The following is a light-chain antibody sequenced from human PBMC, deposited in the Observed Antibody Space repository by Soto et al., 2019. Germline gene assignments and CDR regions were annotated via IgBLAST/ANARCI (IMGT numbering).Light chain of an antibody. J-gene: IGKJ1*01. CDR2: GAS. CDR1: RSVSSK. CDR3: QQYSDSPT. Sequence: EIVMTQSPATLSVSPGERATLSCRASRSVSSKLAWYQQKPGQAPWLLIYGASTRATGIPARFSGSGSGTEFTLTISSLQSEDFAVYYCQQYSDSPTFVQGTKVEIK. V-gene: IGKV3D-15*01.